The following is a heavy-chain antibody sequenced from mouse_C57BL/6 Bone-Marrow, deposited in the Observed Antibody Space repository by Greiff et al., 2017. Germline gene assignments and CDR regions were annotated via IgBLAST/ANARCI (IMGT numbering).Heavy chain of an antibody. Sequence: QVQLKQPGAELVKPGASVKLSCKASGYTFTSYWMHWVKPRPGRGLEWIGMIDPNGGGTKYNEKFKSKGTLTVDKHTSTGYMQISSLTAEDAAVYDCERTRSAQGTGFAYWGQGTLVTVSA. CDR1: GYTFTSYW. J-gene: IGHJ3*01. D-gene: IGHD3-2*02. CDR3: ERTRSAQGTGFAY. CDR2: IDPNGGGT. V-gene: IGHV1-72*01.